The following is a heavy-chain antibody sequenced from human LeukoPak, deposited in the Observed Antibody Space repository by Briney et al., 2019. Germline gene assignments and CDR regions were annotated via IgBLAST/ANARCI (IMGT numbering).Heavy chain of an antibody. CDR1: GFTFSSYS. V-gene: IGHV3-21*01. D-gene: IGHD4-17*01. CDR2: ISSSGSYI. Sequence: GGSLRLSCAASGFTFSSYSMNWVRQAPGKGLEWVSSISSSGSYIYYADSVKGRFTISRDNAKISLDLQMNSLGADDTAVYYCARDYYGDYVFDYWGQGALVTVSS. CDR3: ARDYYGDYVFDY. J-gene: IGHJ4*02.